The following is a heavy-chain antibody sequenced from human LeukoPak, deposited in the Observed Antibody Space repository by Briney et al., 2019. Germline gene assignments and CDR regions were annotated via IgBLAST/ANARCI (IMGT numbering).Heavy chain of an antibody. CDR2: INHSGST. CDR1: GYSINSGYY. CDR3: ARDLIVPDAMTGSGSYSTDY. Sequence: SETLSLTCTVSGYSINSGYYWSWIRQPPGKGLEWIGEINHSGSTNYNPSLKSRVTMSVDTSKNQFSLKLSSVTAADTAVYYCARDLIVPDAMTGSGSYSTDYWGQGTLATVSS. J-gene: IGHJ4*02. D-gene: IGHD3-10*01. V-gene: IGHV4-38-2*02.